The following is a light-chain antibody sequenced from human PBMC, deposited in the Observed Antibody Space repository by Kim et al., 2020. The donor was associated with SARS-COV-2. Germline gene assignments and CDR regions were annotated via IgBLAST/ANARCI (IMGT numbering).Light chain of an antibody. CDR3: QQYGSSPLT. CDR2: GAS. V-gene: IGKV3-20*01. Sequence: SPGQRAILSCRASHSVDSTYLAWYQQKPGQAPRLLIYGASSRATGIPDRFSGSGSGTDFTLTISRLEPEDFAVYYCQQYGSSPLTFGGGTKVDIK. J-gene: IGKJ4*01. CDR1: HSVDSTY.